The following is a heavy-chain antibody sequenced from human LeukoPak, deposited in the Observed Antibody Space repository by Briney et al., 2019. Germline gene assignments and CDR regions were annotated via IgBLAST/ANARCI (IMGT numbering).Heavy chain of an antibody. CDR3: ARRLVSLRYGSGIGAFDI. J-gene: IGHJ3*02. V-gene: IGHV4-39*07. CDR1: GGSISSSSYY. D-gene: IGHD3-10*01. CDR2: INHSGST. Sequence: SETLSLTCTVSGGSISSSSYYWGWIRQPPGKGLEWIGEINHSGSTNYNPSLKSRVTISVDTSKNQFSLKLSSVTAADTAVYYCARRLVSLRYGSGIGAFDIWGQGTMVTVSS.